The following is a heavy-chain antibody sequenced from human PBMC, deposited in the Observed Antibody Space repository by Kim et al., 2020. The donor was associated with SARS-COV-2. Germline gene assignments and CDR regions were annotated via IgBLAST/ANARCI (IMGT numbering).Heavy chain of an antibody. Sequence: SETLSLTCTVSGGSISSGSYYWSWIRQPTGKGLEWIGRIYTSGSTNYNPSLKSRATISVDTSKNQFSLKLSSVTAADTAVYYCARVDDQLLMYAFDIWGQGTMVTVSS. CDR1: GGSISSGSYY. CDR2: IYTSGST. D-gene: IGHD2-2*01. V-gene: IGHV4-61*02. J-gene: IGHJ3*02. CDR3: ARVDDQLLMYAFDI.